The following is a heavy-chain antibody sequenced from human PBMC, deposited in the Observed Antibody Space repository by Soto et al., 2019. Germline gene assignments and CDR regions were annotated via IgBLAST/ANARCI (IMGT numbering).Heavy chain of an antibody. CDR1: GFTFSSYA. CDR2: ISGSGGST. J-gene: IGHJ4*02. Sequence: GGSLRLSCAASGFTFSSYAMSWVRQAPGKGLEWVSAISGSGGSTYYADSVKGRFTISRDNSKNTLYLQMNSLRAEDTALYFCAKGGAYYDFWSGYYIGYYWGQGTLVTVSS. D-gene: IGHD3-3*01. V-gene: IGHV3-23*01. CDR3: AKGGAYYDFWSGYYIGYY.